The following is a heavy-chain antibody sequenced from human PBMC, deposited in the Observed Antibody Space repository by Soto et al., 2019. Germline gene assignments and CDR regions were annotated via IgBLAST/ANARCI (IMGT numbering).Heavy chain of an antibody. CDR2: ISAYNGNT. J-gene: IGHJ2*01. Sequence: ASVKVCCKASGYTFTSYGISWVRQAPGQGLEWMGWISAYNGNTNYAQKLQGRVTMTTDTSTSTAYMELRRLRSDDTAVYYCARTYYDFWSGYYTVYWYFDLWGRGTLVTVSS. D-gene: IGHD3-3*01. CDR3: ARTYYDFWSGYYTVYWYFDL. CDR1: GYTFTSYG. V-gene: IGHV1-18*01.